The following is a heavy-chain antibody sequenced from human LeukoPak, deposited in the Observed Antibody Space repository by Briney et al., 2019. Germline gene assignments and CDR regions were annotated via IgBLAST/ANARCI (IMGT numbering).Heavy chain of an antibody. V-gene: IGHV3-23*01. J-gene: IGHJ4*02. CDR3: GKKEAATITSQAVDQ. CDR2: ISGSVGST. CDR1: GFTFSTYA. D-gene: IGHD5-24*01. Sequence: SGGSLRLSCAASGFTFSTYAMTWVRQAPGEGLEWLAVISGSVGSTYYADSVKGRFTISRDNSKNTLYLQMNSLRVADTAVYYCGKKEAATITSQAVDQWGQGTLVTVSS.